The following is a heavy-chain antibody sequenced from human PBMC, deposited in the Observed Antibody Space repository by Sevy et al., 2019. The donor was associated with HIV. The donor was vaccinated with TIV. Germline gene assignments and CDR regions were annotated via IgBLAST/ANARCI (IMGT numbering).Heavy chain of an antibody. CDR3: AKGSSSYWGVDY. J-gene: IGHJ4*02. CDR1: GFTFSSYA. D-gene: IGHD6-6*01. Sequence: GGSLRLSCAASGFTFSSYAMSWVRQAPGKGLEWVSAISGSGGSTYYADSVKGRFTISRDNSKNTLYLQMNSLRAEDTAIYYCAKGSSSYWGVDYWGQGTLVTVSS. CDR2: ISGSGGST. V-gene: IGHV3-23*01.